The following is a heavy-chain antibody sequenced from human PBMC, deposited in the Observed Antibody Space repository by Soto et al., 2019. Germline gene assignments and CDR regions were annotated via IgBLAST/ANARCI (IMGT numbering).Heavy chain of an antibody. D-gene: IGHD6-13*01. V-gene: IGHV4-34*01. CDR1: GGSFSDYY. Sequence: SETLSLTCAVYGGSFSDYYWGWIRQHPGKGLEWIGEINHSGSTNYNPSLKSRVTISVDTSKNQFSLKLSSVTAADTAVYYCARARASSSWYYFEYWGQGTLVTVPS. CDR3: ARARASSSWYYFEY. CDR2: INHSGST. J-gene: IGHJ4*02.